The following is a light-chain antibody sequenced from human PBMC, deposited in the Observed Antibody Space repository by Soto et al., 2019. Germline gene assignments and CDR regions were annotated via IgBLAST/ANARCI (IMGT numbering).Light chain of an antibody. CDR3: SSYTSSSTYV. J-gene: IGLJ1*01. CDR2: EVS. Sequence: QSALTQPASVSGSPGQSITIACTGSSSDVGDYNYVSWYQQVPGKAPKVMIYEVSNRPSGVSNRFSGSKSGITASLTPSGLQAEDEADHYCSSYTSSSTYVFGTGTKVTAL. CDR1: SSDVGDYNY. V-gene: IGLV2-14*01.